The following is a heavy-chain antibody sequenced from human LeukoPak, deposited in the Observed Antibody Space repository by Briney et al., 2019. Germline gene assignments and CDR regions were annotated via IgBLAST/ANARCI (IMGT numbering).Heavy chain of an antibody. CDR2: ISYIGST. Sequence: SETLSLTCSVSDASISGHYLTWIRQPPGKGLEWIRYISYIGSTNYNPSLKSRVTISVDTSKNQFSLKLSSVTAADTAVYYCARDKISINAFDMWGQGTMVTVSS. J-gene: IGHJ3*02. V-gene: IGHV4-59*11. CDR1: DASISGHY. D-gene: IGHD1-14*01. CDR3: ARDKISINAFDM.